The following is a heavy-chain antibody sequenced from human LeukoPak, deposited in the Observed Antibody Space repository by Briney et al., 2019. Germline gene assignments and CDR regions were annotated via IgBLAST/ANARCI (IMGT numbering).Heavy chain of an antibody. J-gene: IGHJ6*03. CDR1: GYTLTSYG. CDR2: ISAYNGNT. D-gene: IGHD2-2*01. V-gene: IGHV1-18*01. CDR3: ARDGRSCSSTSCYYYYYYYMDV. Sequence: ASVKVSCKASGYTLTSYGISWVRQAPGQGLEWMGWISAYNGNTHSAQKLQGRVTMTTEISTSTAYMELRSLRSDDTAVYYCARDGRSCSSTSCYYYYYYYMDVWGKGTTVTVSS.